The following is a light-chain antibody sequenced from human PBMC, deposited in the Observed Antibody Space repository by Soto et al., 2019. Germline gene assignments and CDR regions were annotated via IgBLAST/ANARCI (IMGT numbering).Light chain of an antibody. J-gene: IGLJ2*01. CDR2: DVS. CDR1: SSDVGAYNY. CDR3: ISYTSSSTVV. V-gene: IGLV2-14*01. Sequence: QSVLTQPASVSGSPGQSITISCTGTSSDVGAYNYVFWYQQHPGKAPKLMIYDVSNRPSGVSNRFSGSKSGNTASLTISGLEAEDEADYYCISYTSSSTVVFGGGTKVTVL.